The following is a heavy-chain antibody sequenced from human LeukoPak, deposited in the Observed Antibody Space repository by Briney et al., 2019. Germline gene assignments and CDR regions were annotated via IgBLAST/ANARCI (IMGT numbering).Heavy chain of an antibody. D-gene: IGHD2-2*01. V-gene: IGHV3-23*01. CDR2: VSGSGTPT. CDR1: GFPFSSYA. CDR3: ARTRYCSSTSCYFLDY. J-gene: IGHJ4*02. Sequence: GGSLRLSCVASGFPFSSYAMSWVRQAPDKGLEWVSAVSGSGTPTYSADSVKGRFTISRDNAKNTLYLQMNSLRAEDTAVYYCARTRYCSSTSCYFLDYWGQGTLVTVSS.